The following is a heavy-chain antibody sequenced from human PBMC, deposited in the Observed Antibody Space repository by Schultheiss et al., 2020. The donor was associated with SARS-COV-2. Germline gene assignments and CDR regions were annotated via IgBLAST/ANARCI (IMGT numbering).Heavy chain of an antibody. Sequence: SETLSLTCTVSGGSISSGDYYWSWIRQPPGKGLEWIGYIYYSGSTNYNPSLKSRVTISVDTSKNQFSLKLSSVTAADTAVYYCARDSSSGWYDYYYYGMDVWGQGTTVTVSS. CDR3: ARDSSSGWYDYYYYGMDV. CDR1: GGSISSGDYY. J-gene: IGHJ6*02. CDR2: IYYSGST. V-gene: IGHV4-61*08. D-gene: IGHD6-19*01.